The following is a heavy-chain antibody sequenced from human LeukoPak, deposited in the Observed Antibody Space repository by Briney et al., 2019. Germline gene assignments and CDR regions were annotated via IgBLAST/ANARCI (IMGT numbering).Heavy chain of an antibody. CDR2: INVGNGNT. CDR3: ARSTCSSTRCLLNWFDP. V-gene: IGHV1-3*01. D-gene: IGHD2-2*01. J-gene: IGHJ5*02. CDR1: GYTFSTYA. Sequence: ASVTVSCKSSGYTFSTYAMHWVRQAPGQRQGWMGWINVGNGNTKYSQKFQVRVTITRDTLTSTAYMELSSLRSEDTAVYYCARSTCSSTRCLLNWFDPWGQGTLVTVSS.